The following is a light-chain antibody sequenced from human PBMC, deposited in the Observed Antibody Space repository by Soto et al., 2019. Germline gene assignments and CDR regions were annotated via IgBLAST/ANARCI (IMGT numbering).Light chain of an antibody. CDR1: QSVSSN. CDR3: QKYNNWAAWR. J-gene: IGKJ1*01. CDR2: GAS. V-gene: IGKV3-15*01. Sequence: EMVITQNPATLSVCAGVRATLSCRASQSVSSNLAWYQQKPGQAPRLLIYGASTRATGTPARFSGSLSGTEFTRTICGVPSEEFTVYYGQKYNNWAAWRFGQGTRVDIK.